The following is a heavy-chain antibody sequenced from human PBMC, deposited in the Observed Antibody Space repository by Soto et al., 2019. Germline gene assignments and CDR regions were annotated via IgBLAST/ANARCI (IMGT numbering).Heavy chain of an antibody. V-gene: IGHV4-30-4*01. D-gene: IGHD6-19*01. CDR1: GGSISSGDYY. J-gene: IGHJ5*02. CDR3: ASSMYSSGWYNWFDP. CDR2: IYYSGST. Sequence: SETLSLTCTVSGGSISSGDYYWSWIRQPPGKGLEWIGYIYYSGSTYYNPSLKSRVTISVDTSKNQFSLKLSSVTAADTAVYYCASSMYSSGWYNWFDPWGQGTLVTVSS.